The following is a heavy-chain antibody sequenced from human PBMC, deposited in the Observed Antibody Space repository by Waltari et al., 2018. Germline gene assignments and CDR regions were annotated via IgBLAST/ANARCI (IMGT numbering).Heavy chain of an antibody. J-gene: IGHJ4*02. CDR3: ARGMSSVWYGPFDY. CDR2: VYYTGNT. Sequence: QVQLQESGPGLVKPSETLSLPCTVSGGSINIYSWSWIRQPPGKGLEWIGYVYYTGNTIYNPSLESRVTLSADTSKNQVSLRLRSVTAADTAVYYCARGMSSVWYGPFDYWGQGTLVTVSS. V-gene: IGHV4-59*08. CDR1: GGSINIYS. D-gene: IGHD6-19*01.